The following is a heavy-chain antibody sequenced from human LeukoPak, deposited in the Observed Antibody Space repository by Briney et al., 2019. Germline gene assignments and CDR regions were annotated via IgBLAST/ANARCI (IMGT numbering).Heavy chain of an antibody. CDR3: ARGYNWNYLPDY. D-gene: IGHD1-7*01. CDR2: IYYSGST. J-gene: IGHJ4*02. Sequence: PSETLSLTCTVSGGSISSSSYYWGWIRQPPGKGLEWIGSIYYSGSTYYNPSLKSRVTISVDTSKNQFSLKLSSVTAADTAVYYCARGYNWNYLPDYWGQGTLVTVSS. CDR1: GGSISSSSYY. V-gene: IGHV4-39*07.